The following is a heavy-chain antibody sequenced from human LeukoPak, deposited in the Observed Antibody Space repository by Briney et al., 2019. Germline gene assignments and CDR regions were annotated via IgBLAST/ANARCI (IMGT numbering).Heavy chain of an antibody. CDR2: IYSGGST. CDR1: GFTVSSNY. CDR3: ASSDDSSGSWYFDL. Sequence: GGSLRLSCAASGFTVSSNYMSWVRQAPGKGLEWVSVIYSGGSTYYADSVKGRFTISRDNSKNTLYLQMNSLRAEDTAVYYCASSDDSSGSWYFDLWGRGTLVTASS. D-gene: IGHD3-22*01. J-gene: IGHJ2*01. V-gene: IGHV3-66*01.